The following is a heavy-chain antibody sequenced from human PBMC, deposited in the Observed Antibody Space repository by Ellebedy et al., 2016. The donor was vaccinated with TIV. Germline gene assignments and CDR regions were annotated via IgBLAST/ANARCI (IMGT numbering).Heavy chain of an antibody. J-gene: IGHJ3*02. CDR2: IDSTSTYI. CDR1: GFTFSSYS. D-gene: IGHD1-1*01. V-gene: IGHV3-21*04. CDR3: ADDPWGVGPAFDI. Sequence: PGGSLRLSCAASGFTFSSYSMSWVRQAPGKGLEWVSSIDSTSTYIYYAGSVKGRFTISRDNSKNTLYLRMDSLRVEDTAIYYCADDPWGVGPAFDIWGQGTMVTVSS.